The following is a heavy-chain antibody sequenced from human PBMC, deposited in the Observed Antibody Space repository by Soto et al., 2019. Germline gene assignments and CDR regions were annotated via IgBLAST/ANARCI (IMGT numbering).Heavy chain of an antibody. CDR3: ARSADFWSGYYWAFDY. CDR1: GGSISSGGYY. CDR2: IYYSGST. J-gene: IGHJ4*02. V-gene: IGHV4-31*03. D-gene: IGHD3-3*01. Sequence: SETLSLTCTVSGGSISSGGYYWSWIRQHPGKGLEWIGYIYYSGSTYYNKSLKRRVTISVDTSKNQFSLKLSSVTAADTAVYYCARSADFWSGYYWAFDYWGQGTLVTVSS.